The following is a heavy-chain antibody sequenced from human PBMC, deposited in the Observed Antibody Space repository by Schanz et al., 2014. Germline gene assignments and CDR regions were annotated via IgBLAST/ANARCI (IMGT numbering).Heavy chain of an antibody. Sequence: QVQLVQSGAEVKKPGASVKVSCKASGYTFTSYGISWVRQAPGQGLEWMGRIIPILGIANYAQKFQGRVTITADRSTSTAYMELSSLRSEDTAVYYCARGQRRTIGRPFGPWGQGTLVTVSS. CDR1: GYTFTSYG. J-gene: IGHJ5*02. V-gene: IGHV1-69*04. CDR2: IIPILGIA. CDR3: ARGQRRTIGRPFGP. D-gene: IGHD6-25*01.